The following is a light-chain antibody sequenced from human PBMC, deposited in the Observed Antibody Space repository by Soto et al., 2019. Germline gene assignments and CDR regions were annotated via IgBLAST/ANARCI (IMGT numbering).Light chain of an antibody. CDR3: QQFNTYPIT. CDR2: DVS. CDR1: QDIRGA. Sequence: AIQLTQSPSSLSASVGDRVTITCRASQDIRGALAWYQQKPGKPPKLLIFDVSSLQSGVPSRFSGSGSGTDFTLTISSLQAEDFATYYCQQFNTYPITFGQGTQLEIK. V-gene: IGKV1-13*02. J-gene: IGKJ5*01.